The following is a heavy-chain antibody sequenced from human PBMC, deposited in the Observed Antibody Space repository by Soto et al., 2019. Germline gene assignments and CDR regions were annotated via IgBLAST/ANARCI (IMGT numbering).Heavy chain of an antibody. CDR1: GFSFSSFA. CDR3: AKNTGWDGKRDAFDI. Sequence: EVQLLESGGGLVQPGGSLRLSCAASGFSFSSFALTWVRQAPGKGLEWVSAISGSGGHTYYADSVTGRFTISRDNSNNTLYLQMNSLRSDDTALYYCAKNTGWDGKRDAFDIWGQGTMVTVSS. V-gene: IGHV3-23*01. J-gene: IGHJ3*02. D-gene: IGHD6-19*01. CDR2: ISGSGGHT.